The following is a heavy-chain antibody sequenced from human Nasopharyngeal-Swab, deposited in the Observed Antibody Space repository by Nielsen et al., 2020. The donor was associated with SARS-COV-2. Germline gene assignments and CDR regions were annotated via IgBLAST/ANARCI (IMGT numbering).Heavy chain of an antibody. CDR2: IWYDGSNK. Sequence: VRQMPGKGLEWVAVIWYDGSNKYYADSVKGRFTISRDNSKNTLYLQTNSLRAEDTAVYYCARDLAVAEYRGDYFDYWGQGTLVTVSS. J-gene: IGHJ4*02. V-gene: IGHV3-33*01. CDR3: ARDLAVAEYRGDYFDY. D-gene: IGHD6-19*01.